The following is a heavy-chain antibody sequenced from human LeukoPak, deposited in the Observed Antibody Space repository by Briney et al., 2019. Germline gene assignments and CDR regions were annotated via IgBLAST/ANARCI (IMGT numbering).Heavy chain of an antibody. Sequence: GASVKVSCKASGYTFTGYYMHWVRQAPGQGLEWMGWMSPDSDGTNYAQNFQGRVTMTRDTSIRTVYMELKNLRSDDTAVYFCANQEGIGAPGAWFDFWGQGTLVTVSS. CDR2: MSPDSDGT. D-gene: IGHD1-26*01. CDR1: GYTFTGYY. CDR3: ANQEGIGAPGAWFDF. V-gene: IGHV1-2*02. J-gene: IGHJ4*02.